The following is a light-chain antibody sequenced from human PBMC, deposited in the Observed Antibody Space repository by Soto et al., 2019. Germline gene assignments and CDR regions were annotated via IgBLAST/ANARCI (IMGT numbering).Light chain of an antibody. J-gene: IGKJ1*01. CDR2: DAS. Sequence: DIQMTQPPSTLSAXVGDRVTITCRASQSISSWLAWYQQKPGKAPKLLIYDASSLESGVPSRFSGSGSGTEFTLTITSLQPDDFATYYCQQYNSYSWTFGQGTKV. CDR3: QQYNSYSWT. CDR1: QSISSW. V-gene: IGKV1-5*01.